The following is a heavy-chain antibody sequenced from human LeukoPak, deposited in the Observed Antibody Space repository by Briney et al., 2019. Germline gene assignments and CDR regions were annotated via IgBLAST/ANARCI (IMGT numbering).Heavy chain of an antibody. D-gene: IGHD3-3*01. CDR2: IYTSGST. V-gene: IGHV4-4*07. CDR1: GGSISSYY. J-gene: IGHJ5*02. Sequence: SETLSLTCTVSGGSISSYYWSWIRQPAGKGLEWIGRIYTSGSTNYNPSLKSRVTMSVDTSKNQFSLKLSSVTAADTAVYYCARGGANYDFWSGYPINWFDPWGQGTLVTVSS. CDR3: ARGGANYDFWSGYPINWFDP.